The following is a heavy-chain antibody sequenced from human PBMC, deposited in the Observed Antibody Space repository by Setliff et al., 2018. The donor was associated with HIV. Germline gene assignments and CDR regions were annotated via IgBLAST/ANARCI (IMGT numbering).Heavy chain of an antibody. CDR3: ARLRLYNSALDY. V-gene: IGHV3-66*02. D-gene: IGHD3-10*01. Sequence: GGSLRLSCAASGFTVSTYYMSWVRQAPGKGLEWVSTIYSDGSTYHADSVNGRFTLSRDISENALYLQIDSLRPEDTAVYYCARLRLYNSALDYWGQGTLGTVSS. CDR1: GFTVSTYY. CDR2: IYSDGST. J-gene: IGHJ4*02.